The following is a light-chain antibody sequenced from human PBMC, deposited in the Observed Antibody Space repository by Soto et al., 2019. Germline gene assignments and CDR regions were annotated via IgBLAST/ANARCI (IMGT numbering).Light chain of an antibody. CDR3: QQYNNWSLT. Sequence: EVEMTQSPATLSVSPGEGAALSCRASQSVSTNLAWYQQKPGQPPRLLISGASTRATGIPATFSGSGSGTNFTLTISSLQSEDFAVYYCQQYNNWSLTFGGGTKVEIK. V-gene: IGKV3-15*01. J-gene: IGKJ4*01. CDR2: GAS. CDR1: QSVSTN.